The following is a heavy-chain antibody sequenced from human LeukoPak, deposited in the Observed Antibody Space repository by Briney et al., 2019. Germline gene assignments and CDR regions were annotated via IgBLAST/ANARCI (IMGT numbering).Heavy chain of an antibody. Sequence: SETLSLTCLVSGGSISSGDYYWSWIRQPPGKGLEWIGYIYYSGNTYYNPSLKSRVTISVDTSKNQFSLKLSSVTAADTAVYHCAREAMYSYGNNFDYWGQGTLVTVSS. D-gene: IGHD5-18*01. CDR2: IYYSGNT. CDR3: AREAMYSYGNNFDY. V-gene: IGHV4-30-4*02. CDR1: GGSISSGDYY. J-gene: IGHJ4*02.